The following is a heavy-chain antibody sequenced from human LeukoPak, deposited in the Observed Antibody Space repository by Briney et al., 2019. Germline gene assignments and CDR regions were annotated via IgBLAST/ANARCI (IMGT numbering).Heavy chain of an antibody. J-gene: IGHJ4*02. Sequence: SETLSLTCTVSGGSISSGSYYWSWLRQPAGKGLEWIGRIYTSGSTNYNPSLKSRVTISVDTSKNQFSLKLSSVTAADTAVYYCAREAGDSGSPGDYWGQGTLVTVSS. CDR1: GGSISSGSYY. CDR3: AREAGDSGSPGDY. CDR2: IYTSGST. V-gene: IGHV4-61*02. D-gene: IGHD1-26*01.